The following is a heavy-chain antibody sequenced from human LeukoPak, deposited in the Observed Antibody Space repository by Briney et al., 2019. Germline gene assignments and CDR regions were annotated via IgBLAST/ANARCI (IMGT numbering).Heavy chain of an antibody. CDR1: GYTLTELS. D-gene: IGHD3-3*01. J-gene: IGHJ4*02. CDR3: ATDRKYYDFWSGYFLY. Sequence: GASVKVSCKVSGYTLTELSMHWVRQAPGKGLEWMGGFDPEDGETIYAQKFQGRVTMTEDTSTDTAYMELSSLRSEDTAVYYCATDRKYYDFWSGYFLYWGQGTLVTVSS. CDR2: FDPEDGET. V-gene: IGHV1-24*01.